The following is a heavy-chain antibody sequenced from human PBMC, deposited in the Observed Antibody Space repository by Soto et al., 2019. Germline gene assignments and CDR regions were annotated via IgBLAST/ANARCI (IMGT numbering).Heavy chain of an antibody. Sequence: SETLSLTCTVSGGSISSYYWSWIRQPPGKGLEWIGYIYYSGSTNYNPSLKSRVTISVDTSKNQFSLKLSSVTAADTAVYYCARHRDYSGYDSLDYWGQGILVTVSS. CDR3: ARHRDYSGYDSLDY. CDR2: IYYSGST. J-gene: IGHJ4*02. V-gene: IGHV4-59*08. CDR1: GGSISSYY. D-gene: IGHD5-12*01.